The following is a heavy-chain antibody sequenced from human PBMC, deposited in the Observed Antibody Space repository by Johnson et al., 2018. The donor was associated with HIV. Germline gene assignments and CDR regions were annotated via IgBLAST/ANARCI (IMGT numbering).Heavy chain of an antibody. CDR1: GFTFSDYY. J-gene: IGHJ3*01. CDR3: ARDRVGATAFDV. V-gene: IGHV3-11*04. D-gene: IGHD1-26*01. CDR2: ISGGGSAI. Sequence: QMLLVESGGGLVKPGGSLRLSCAVSGFTFSDYYMSWIRQAPGKGLEWISYISGGGSAIYYADSVTGRFTISRDNAKNSLYLQMNSLRAEDTAVYYCARDRVGATAFDVWGQGTLVTASS.